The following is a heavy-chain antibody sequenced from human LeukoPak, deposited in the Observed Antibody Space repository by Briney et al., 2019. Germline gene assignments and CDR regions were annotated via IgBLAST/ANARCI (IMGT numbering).Heavy chain of an antibody. D-gene: IGHD1-26*01. J-gene: IGHJ5*02. CDR2: ISYDGTNK. Sequence: GGSLRLPCAASGFPFSSYGMHWVRQAPGKGLEWVAVISYDGTNKYYADSVKGRFTISRDNSEHTLYLQMNSLRAEDTAVYYCAKDRGGNYYLDNWFDPWGQGTLVTVSS. CDR3: AKDRGGNYYLDNWFDP. V-gene: IGHV3-30*18. CDR1: GFPFSSYG.